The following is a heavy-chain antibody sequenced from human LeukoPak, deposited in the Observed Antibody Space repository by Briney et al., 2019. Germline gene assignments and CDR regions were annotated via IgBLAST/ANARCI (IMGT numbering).Heavy chain of an antibody. CDR2: IYYSGST. Sequence: SETLSLTCTVSGGSISSSSYYWGWIRQPPGKGLEWIGSIYYSGSTYYNPSLKSRVTISVDTSKNQFSLKLSSVTAADTAVYYCARHLTSGSYFAPSFFDYWGQGTLVTVSS. V-gene: IGHV4-39*01. J-gene: IGHJ4*02. CDR1: GGSISSSSYY. CDR3: ARHLTSGSYFAPSFFDY. D-gene: IGHD3-10*01.